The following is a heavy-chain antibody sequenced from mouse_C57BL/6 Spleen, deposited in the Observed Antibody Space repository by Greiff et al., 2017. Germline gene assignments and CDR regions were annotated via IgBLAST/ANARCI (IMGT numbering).Heavy chain of an antibody. CDR3: ARKYYGSSYFDY. CDR1: GFTFSDYG. CDR2: ISSGSSTI. J-gene: IGHJ2*01. V-gene: IGHV5-17*01. Sequence: DVDLVESGGGLVKPGGSLKLSCAASGFTFSDYGMHWVRQAPEKGLEWVAYISSGSSTIYYADTVKGRFTISRDNAKNTLFLQMTSLRSEDTAMXYCARKYYGSSYFDYWGQGTTLTVSS. D-gene: IGHD1-1*01.